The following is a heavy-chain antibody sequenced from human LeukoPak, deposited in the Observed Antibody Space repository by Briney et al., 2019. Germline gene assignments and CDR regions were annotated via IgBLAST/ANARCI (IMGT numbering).Heavy chain of an antibody. D-gene: IGHD2-2*01. CDR3: ARGEYQLPKYYYYGMDV. Sequence: AASVKVSCKASGGTFSSYAISWVRQAPGQRLEWMGGIIPIFGTANYAQKFQGRVTITADESTSTAYMELSSLRSEDTAVYYCARGEYQLPKYYYYGMDVWGKGTTVTVSS. J-gene: IGHJ6*04. CDR1: GGTFSSYA. CDR2: IIPIFGTA. V-gene: IGHV1-69*01.